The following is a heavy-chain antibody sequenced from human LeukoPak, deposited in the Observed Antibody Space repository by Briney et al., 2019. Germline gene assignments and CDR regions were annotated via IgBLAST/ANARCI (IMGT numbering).Heavy chain of an antibody. J-gene: IGHJ4*02. V-gene: IGHV3-33*01. D-gene: IGHD6-6*01. CDR1: GFTFSSYG. Sequence: PGGSLRLSCAASGFTFSSYGMHWVRQAPGRGLEWVAIIWSDGSNKYYADSVKGRFSISRDNSKNILYLQMNSLRAEDTAMYYCARDSYSSSSGSAPYWGQGTLVTVSS. CDR2: IWSDGSNK. CDR3: ARDSYSSSSGSAPY.